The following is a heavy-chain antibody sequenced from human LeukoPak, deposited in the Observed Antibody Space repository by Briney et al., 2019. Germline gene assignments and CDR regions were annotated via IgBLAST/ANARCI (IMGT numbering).Heavy chain of an antibody. CDR2: ISPMFGTA. Sequence: SVKVSCKASGGTFRNYVINWVRQAPGQGLEWLGGISPMFGTANYTRRVQGRITIIADESTSTTYMELSSLKSEDTAVYYCARDLLADIYTKDSYFYIAVWGKGTTVTVSS. CDR3: ARDLLADIYTKDSYFYIAV. D-gene: IGHD3-3*02. V-gene: IGHV1-69*13. J-gene: IGHJ6*03. CDR1: GGTFRNYV.